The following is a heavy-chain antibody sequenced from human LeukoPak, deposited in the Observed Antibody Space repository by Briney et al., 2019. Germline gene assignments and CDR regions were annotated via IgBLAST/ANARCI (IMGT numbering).Heavy chain of an antibody. V-gene: IGHV5-51*01. CDR2: IYPGDSDT. J-gene: IGHJ4*02. CDR1: GYSFTRSW. CDR3: ARAALADYSPPEIDY. Sequence: GESLKISCKGSGYSFTRSWIGWVRQMPGKGLEWMGIIYPGDSDTRYSPSFQGQVTMSVDKSISTAYLQWRTLKASDTAMYYCARAALADYSPPEIDYWGQGTLVTVSS. D-gene: IGHD4-11*01.